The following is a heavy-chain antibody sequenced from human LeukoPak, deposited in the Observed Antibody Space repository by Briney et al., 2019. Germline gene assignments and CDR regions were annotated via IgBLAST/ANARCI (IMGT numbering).Heavy chain of an antibody. D-gene: IGHD6-19*01. CDR2: TRNKANGYTT. V-gene: IGHV3-72*01. CDR3: VRRLYSSGWYPDH. Sequence: GGSLRLSCAASGFTFSDHYVDWVRQAPGKGLEWVGLTRNKANGYTTEYAASVKVRFTISRDDSKNSLYLQMSSLKTEDTAVYYCVRRLYSSGWYPDHWGQGTLVTVSS. J-gene: IGHJ4*02. CDR1: GFTFSDHY.